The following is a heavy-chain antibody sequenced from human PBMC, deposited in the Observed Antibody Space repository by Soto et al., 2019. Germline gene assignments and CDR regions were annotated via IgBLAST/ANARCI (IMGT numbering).Heavy chain of an antibody. V-gene: IGHV4-61*01. CDR2: IYYSGSA. CDR1: GDSVTSVSDY. J-gene: IGHJ6*02. CDR3: ARGVGFGYYYYHMDL. D-gene: IGHD3-10*01. Sequence: TLSLTCTVSGDSVTSVSDYWSWIRQPPGKGLEWIGYIYYSGSADYNPSLGSRVTISIDTSKNQFSLKLTSVTAADTAVYYCARGVGFGYYYYHMDLWGQGTTVTVSS.